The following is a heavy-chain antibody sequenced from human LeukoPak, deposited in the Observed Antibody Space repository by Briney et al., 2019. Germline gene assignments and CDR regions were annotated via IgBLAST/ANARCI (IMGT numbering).Heavy chain of an antibody. J-gene: IGHJ1*01. Sequence: SETPSLTCTVAGASTGSVGYFWSWIRQPAGNGLEGIGLIYTSGGTNYNPSLNTRFTISVDTSTNQLSLRITSANAADTDVYSCATYCRHTSCYTGGGFQHWGQGTLVTVSS. CDR1: GASTGSVGYF. D-gene: IGHD2-2*02. CDR2: IYTSGGT. V-gene: IGHV4-61*02. CDR3: ATYCRHTSCYTGGGFQH.